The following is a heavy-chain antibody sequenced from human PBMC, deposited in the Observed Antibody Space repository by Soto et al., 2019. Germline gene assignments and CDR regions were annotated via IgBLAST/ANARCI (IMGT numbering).Heavy chain of an antibody. CDR1: RGSISSGDYY. J-gene: IGHJ4*02. V-gene: IGHV4-31*03. CDR2: IYYSGST. D-gene: IGHD6-13*01. Sequence: SETRAGTCTISRGSISSGDYYWSWIRQHPGKGLEWIGYIYYSGSTYYNPSLKSRVTISVDTSKNQFSLKLSSVTAADTAVYYCARKFTAAAGFGYSGQGTL. CDR3: ARKFTAAAGFGY.